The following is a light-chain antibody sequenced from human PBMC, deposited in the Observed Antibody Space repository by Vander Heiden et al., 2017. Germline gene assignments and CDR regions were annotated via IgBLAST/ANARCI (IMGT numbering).Light chain of an antibody. CDR1: QSIRSR. V-gene: IGKV3-15*01. CDR3: QQYNDWPPYT. CDR2: DVS. Sequence: VVAQSPDTLSVSQGERATLSCGASQSIRSRLAWYQQKPGQAPRLLIYDVSTRATGIPARFSGSGYGTEFTLTISRVQSEDFAVYYCQQYNDWPPYTFGQGTKVEIK. J-gene: IGKJ1*01.